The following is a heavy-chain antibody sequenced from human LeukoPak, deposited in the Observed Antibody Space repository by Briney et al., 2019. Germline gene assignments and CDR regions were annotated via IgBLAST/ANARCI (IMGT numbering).Heavy chain of an antibody. CDR2: ISAYSGNT. CDR1: GYTFTSSG. V-gene: IGHV1-18*01. CDR3: ARGDRLL. Sequence: ASVTVSCKASGYTFTSSGISWVRQAPGQGLEWMGWISAYSGNTNYAQKLRDRVTLTTDTSTSTAYMELRSLTSDDTAVYYCARGDRLLWGQGTLVTVSS. D-gene: IGHD2-21*01. J-gene: IGHJ4*02.